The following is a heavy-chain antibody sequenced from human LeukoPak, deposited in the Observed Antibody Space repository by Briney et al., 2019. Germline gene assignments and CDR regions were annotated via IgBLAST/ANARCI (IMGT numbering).Heavy chain of an antibody. CDR3: ARHGGSSGARFDP. D-gene: IGHD3-16*01. CDR2: ISYSGST. J-gene: IGHJ5*02. V-gene: IGHV4-59*08. Sequence: SETLSLNCSVSGGSISSHYWSWIRQPPGRGLEWIGYISYSGSTNYSPSLKSRVIISVDTSKNQFSLKLSSVTAADTAVYYCARHGGSSGARFDPWGQGTLVTVSS. CDR1: GGSISSHY.